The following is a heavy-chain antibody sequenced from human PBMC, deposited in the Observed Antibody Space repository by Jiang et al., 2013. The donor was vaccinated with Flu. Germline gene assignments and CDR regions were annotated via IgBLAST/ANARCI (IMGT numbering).Heavy chain of an antibody. J-gene: IGHJ4*02. Sequence: GAEVKKPGASVKVSCKASGYIFTGYYIHWVRQAPGQGLEWMGWVNPNSGDTHYIQKFQGRVTMTCDTSISTAYMELSRLSSDDSAVYYCARDWSGHGAPLWGQGTLVTVSS. V-gene: IGHV1-2*02. CDR2: VNPNSGDT. CDR3: ARDWSGHGAPL. CDR1: GYIFTGYY.